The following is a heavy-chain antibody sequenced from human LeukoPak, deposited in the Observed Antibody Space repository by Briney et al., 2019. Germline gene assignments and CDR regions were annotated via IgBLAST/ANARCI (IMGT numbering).Heavy chain of an antibody. D-gene: IGHD3-9*01. CDR1: GFTFSSYG. CDR2: ISYDGSNK. Sequence: PGGSLRLSCAASGFTFSSYGMHWVRQAPGKGLEWVAVISYDGSNKYYADSVKGRFTISRDNSKNTLYLQMNSLRAEDTAVYYCAKGGVYDTVPWDFDYWGQGTLVTVSS. CDR3: AKGGVYDTVPWDFDY. V-gene: IGHV3-30*18. J-gene: IGHJ4*02.